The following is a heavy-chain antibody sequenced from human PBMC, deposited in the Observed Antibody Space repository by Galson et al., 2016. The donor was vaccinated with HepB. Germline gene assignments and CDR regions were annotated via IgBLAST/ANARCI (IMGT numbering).Heavy chain of an antibody. Sequence: SVKVSCKVSGDSLSELSMHWVRQAPGKGLEYMGISVAEDGEPFYAGKFQGRVTMMEDTSTDTAYLELRSLRSEDTAVYYCATDRAEAALEAFDLWGQGTMVTVPS. CDR1: GDSLSELS. CDR2: SVAEDGEP. D-gene: IGHD6-19*01. J-gene: IGHJ3*01. V-gene: IGHV1-24*01. CDR3: ATDRAEAALEAFDL.